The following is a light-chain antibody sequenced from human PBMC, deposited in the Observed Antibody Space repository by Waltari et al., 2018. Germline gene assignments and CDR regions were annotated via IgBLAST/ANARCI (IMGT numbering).Light chain of an antibody. V-gene: IGKV2-30*01. Sequence: DGVVTQSPLSLPVPLGQPAPIPCRSSQRLVSSDGNTYLNWFHLRPGQSPRRLIYETSKRDSGVPDRFSGSGSGAGFTLKISRVEAEDVGIYYCMQATHWPYTFGQGTKLEIK. J-gene: IGKJ2*01. CDR1: QRLVSSDGNTY. CDR2: ETS. CDR3: MQATHWPYT.